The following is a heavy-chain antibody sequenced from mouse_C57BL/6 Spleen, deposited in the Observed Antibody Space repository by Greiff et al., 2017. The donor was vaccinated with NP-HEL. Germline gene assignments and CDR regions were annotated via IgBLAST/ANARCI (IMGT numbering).Heavy chain of an antibody. CDR2: IYPGDGDT. CDR3: ARPYYYGSHYFDY. CDR1: GYAFSSSW. Sequence: VQLQQSGPELVKPGASVKISCKASGYAFSSSWMNWVKQRPGKGLEWIGRIYPGDGDTNYNGKFKGKATLTADKSSSTAYMQLSSLTSEDSAVYFCARPYYYGSHYFDYWGQGTTLTVSS. J-gene: IGHJ2*01. V-gene: IGHV1-82*01. D-gene: IGHD1-1*01.